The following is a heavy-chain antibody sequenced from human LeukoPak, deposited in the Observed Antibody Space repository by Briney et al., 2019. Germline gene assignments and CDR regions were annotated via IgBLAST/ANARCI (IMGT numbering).Heavy chain of an antibody. J-gene: IGHJ4*02. CDR3: AKLLGDVTTFDY. Sequence: GGSLRLSCAASGFTFSSYEMIWVRQGPGKGLEWVSYISGSGSTIYYADSVKGRFAISRDNAKNSLYLQMNSLRAEDTAVYYCAKLLGDVTTFDYWGQGTLVTVSS. CDR2: ISGSGSTI. V-gene: IGHV3-48*03. CDR1: GFTFSSYE. D-gene: IGHD4-11*01.